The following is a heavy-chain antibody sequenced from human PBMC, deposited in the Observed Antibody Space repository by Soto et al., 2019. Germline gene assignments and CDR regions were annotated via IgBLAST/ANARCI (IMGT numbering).Heavy chain of an antibody. D-gene: IGHD3-22*01. V-gene: IGHV3-53*01. Sequence: EVQLVESGGGLIQPGGSLRLSCAASGFIVSSNYMSWVRQAPGKGLEWVSVIYRDGSTYYADSVKGRFTISRDNSKNTLYLQMNSLRAEDTAVYYCARNYFDSGGGFDYGGQGTLVTVSS. CDR2: IYRDGST. CDR3: ARNYFDSGGGFDY. CDR1: GFIVSSNY. J-gene: IGHJ4*02.